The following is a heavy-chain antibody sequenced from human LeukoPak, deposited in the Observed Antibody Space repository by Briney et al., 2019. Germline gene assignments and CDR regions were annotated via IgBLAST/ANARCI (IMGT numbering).Heavy chain of an antibody. CDR2: IYWNGDE. V-gene: IGHV2-5*01. Sequence: SGPTLVNPTQTLTLTCTFSGFSLSTNGVGVGWIRQPPGKALVWLALIYWNGDERYSPFLKSRLTITKDTSKNQVVLTVTNMDPVDTATYYCAHRPLYPDVFDIWGQGTMVTVSS. CDR3: AHRPLYPDVFDI. J-gene: IGHJ3*02. D-gene: IGHD5/OR15-5a*01. CDR1: GFSLSTNGVG.